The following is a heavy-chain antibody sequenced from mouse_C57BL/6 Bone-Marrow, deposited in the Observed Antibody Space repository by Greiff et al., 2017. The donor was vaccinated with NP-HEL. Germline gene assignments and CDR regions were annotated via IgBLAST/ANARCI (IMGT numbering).Heavy chain of an antibody. CDR3: ATPPRPYYYGSSYVNAMDY. J-gene: IGHJ4*01. V-gene: IGHV6-3*01. CDR2: IRLKSDNYAT. CDR1: GFTFTNYW. D-gene: IGHD1-1*01. Sequence: EVKLQESGGGLVQPGGSMKLSCVASGFTFTNYWMNWVRQSPEKGLDWVAQIRLKSDNYATHYAESVKGRFTISRDDSKSSVYLKMNNLSAEDTGIYYCATPPRPYYYGSSYVNAMDYWGQGTSVTVSS.